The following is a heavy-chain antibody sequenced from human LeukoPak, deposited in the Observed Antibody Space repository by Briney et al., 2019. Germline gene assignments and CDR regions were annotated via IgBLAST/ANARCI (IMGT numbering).Heavy chain of an antibody. CDR3: ARGAEGIAASDSSFDY. Sequence: PGGSLRLSCAASEFTFSSHSMNWVRQAPGKGLEWVSCISTSSSYIHYADSMMGRITISRDNAKKLLYLQVNSLRAEDTAVYYCARGAEGIAASDSSFDYWGQGTLVSVSS. D-gene: IGHD6-13*01. J-gene: IGHJ4*02. CDR1: EFTFSSHS. CDR2: ISTSSSYI. V-gene: IGHV3-21*01.